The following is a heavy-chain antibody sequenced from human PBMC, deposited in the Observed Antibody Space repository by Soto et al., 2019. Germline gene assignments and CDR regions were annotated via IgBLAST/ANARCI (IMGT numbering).Heavy chain of an antibody. D-gene: IGHD4-4*01. CDR1: GFSLTTSDVG. Sequence: QITLEESGPTLVKPKQTLPLTCAFSGFSLTTSDVGVGWIRQPPGKALEWLALIYWDDDERYSPSLKSRLTITKDTSKNQVVLTMTNIDPVDTATYYCVRASGGGNYAYFDYWGQGTLVTVSS. J-gene: IGHJ4*02. CDR3: VRASGGGNYAYFDY. CDR2: IYWDDDE. V-gene: IGHV2-5*02.